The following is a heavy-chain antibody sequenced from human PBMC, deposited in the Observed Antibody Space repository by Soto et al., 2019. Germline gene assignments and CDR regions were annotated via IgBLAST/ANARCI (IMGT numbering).Heavy chain of an antibody. J-gene: IGHJ4*02. V-gene: IGHV4-59*01. CDR2: IYYSGST. CDR1: GGSISSYY. Sequence: SETLSLTCTVSGGSISSYYWSWIRQPPGKGLEWIGYIYYSGSTNYNPSLKSRVTISVDTSKNQVSLKLSSVTAADTAVYYCARQLIVRDHESEEFDYWGQGTLVTVSS. CDR3: ARQLIVRDHESEEFDY. D-gene: IGHD3-22*01.